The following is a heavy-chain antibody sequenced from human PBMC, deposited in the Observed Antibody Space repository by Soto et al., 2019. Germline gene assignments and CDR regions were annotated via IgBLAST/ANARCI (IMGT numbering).Heavy chain of an antibody. Sequence: SLRLSCAASRFTFSSNATHWVRQAPGKGLEWVSLISYDGINKHYADSVKGRFTVSRDNSKNTLYLQMNSLRLEDTAVYYCARDYLPGTIDYWGQGTLVTVSS. CDR3: ARDYLPGTIDY. CDR1: RFTFSSNA. J-gene: IGHJ4*02. D-gene: IGHD2-2*01. V-gene: IGHV3-30-3*01. CDR2: ISYDGINK.